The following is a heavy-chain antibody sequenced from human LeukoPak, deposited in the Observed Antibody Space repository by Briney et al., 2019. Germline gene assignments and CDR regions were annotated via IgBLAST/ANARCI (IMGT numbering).Heavy chain of an antibody. CDR1: GFTVSSNY. CDR3: ARDSYYDSNGYYYYYGMDV. J-gene: IGHJ6*02. CDR2: IYSGGST. V-gene: IGHV3-53*04. Sequence: GGSLRLSCAASGFTVSSNYMSWVRQAPGKGLEWVSVIYSGGSTYYADSVKGRFTISRHNSKNTLYLQMNSLRAEDTAVYYCARDSYYDSNGYYYYYGMDVWGQGTTVTVSS. D-gene: IGHD3-22*01.